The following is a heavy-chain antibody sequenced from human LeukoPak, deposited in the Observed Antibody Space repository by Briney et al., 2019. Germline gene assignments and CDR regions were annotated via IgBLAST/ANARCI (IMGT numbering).Heavy chain of an antibody. CDR1: GGTFSSYA. D-gene: IGHD6-19*01. CDR3: AITYSSGRDEQYNWFDP. CDR2: IIPIFGTA. J-gene: IGHJ5*02. V-gene: IGHV1-69*13. Sequence: ASVKVSCKASGGTFSSYAISWVRQAPGQGLEWMGGIIPIFGTANYAQKFQGRVTITADESTSTAYMELSSLRSEDTAVYYCAITYSSGRDEQYNWFDPWGQGTLVTVSS.